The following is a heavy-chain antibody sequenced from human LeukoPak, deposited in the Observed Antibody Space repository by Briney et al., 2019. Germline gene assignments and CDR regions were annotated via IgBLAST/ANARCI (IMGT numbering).Heavy chain of an antibody. V-gene: IGHV3-30*18. Sequence: GGSLRLSCEASGFTFISYGMHWVRQAPGKGLEWVAVISSDGSNTFYADSVKGRFTISRDDSKNTLYLQMSSLKTEETAVFYCAKDLKTDAPAYYYYYYGMDVWGQGTTVTVSS. J-gene: IGHJ6*02. D-gene: IGHD1-14*01. CDR3: AKDLKTDAPAYYYYYYGMDV. CDR1: GFTFISYG. CDR2: ISSDGSNT.